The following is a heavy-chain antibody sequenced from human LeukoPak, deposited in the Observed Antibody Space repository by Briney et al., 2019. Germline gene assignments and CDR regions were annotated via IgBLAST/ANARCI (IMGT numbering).Heavy chain of an antibody. CDR2: IYYSGTT. CDR3: ARDDMVRGVVSAFDI. CDR1: GGSLTSYY. V-gene: IGHV4-59*01. Sequence: SETLSLTCTVSGGSLTSYYWSWIRQPPGKGLEWIGYIYYSGTTNYNSSLKSRVTISVDTSKNQFSLKLSSVTAADTAVYYCARDDMVRGVVSAFDIWGQGTMVTVSS. D-gene: IGHD3-10*01. J-gene: IGHJ3*02.